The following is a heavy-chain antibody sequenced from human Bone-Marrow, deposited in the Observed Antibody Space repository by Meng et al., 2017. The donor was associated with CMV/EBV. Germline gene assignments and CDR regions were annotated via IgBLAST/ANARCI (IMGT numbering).Heavy chain of an antibody. CDR3: AREELGVVTELFDY. CDR1: GGTFSSYA. CDR2: ISAYNGNT. Sequence: ASVKVSCKASGGTFSSYAISWVRQAPGQGLEWMGWISAYNGNTNYAQKLQGRVTMTTDTSTSTAYMELRSLRSDDTAVYYCAREELGVVTELFDYWGQGTLVTASS. J-gene: IGHJ4*02. D-gene: IGHD3-3*01. V-gene: IGHV1-18*01.